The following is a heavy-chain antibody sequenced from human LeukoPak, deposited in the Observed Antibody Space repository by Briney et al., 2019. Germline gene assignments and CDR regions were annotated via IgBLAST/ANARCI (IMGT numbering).Heavy chain of an antibody. CDR2: ISDSGST. Sequence: SETLSLTCVVSGGSLSTHHWSWIRQSPGRGLEWIGYISDSGSTNYNPSLKSRVTTSVDTSKNQFSLMLSSVTAADTAVYYCARGYDSSAYYPFNYWGQGTLVTVSS. CDR3: ARGYDSSAYYPFNY. D-gene: IGHD3-22*01. V-gene: IGHV4-59*11. CDR1: GGSLSTHH. J-gene: IGHJ4*02.